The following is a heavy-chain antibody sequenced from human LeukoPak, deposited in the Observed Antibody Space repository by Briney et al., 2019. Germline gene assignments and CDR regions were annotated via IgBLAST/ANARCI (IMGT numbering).Heavy chain of an antibody. CDR1: GFTFSSYA. V-gene: IGHV3-30*14. Sequence: PGGSLRLSCAASGFTFSSYAMHWVRQAPGKGLEWVAVISYDGSNKYYADSVKGRFTISRDNSKNTLYLQMNSLRAEDTAVYYCAREGPSSSWYFDYWGQGTLVTVSS. CDR2: ISYDGSNK. CDR3: AREGPSSSWYFDY. J-gene: IGHJ4*02. D-gene: IGHD6-13*01.